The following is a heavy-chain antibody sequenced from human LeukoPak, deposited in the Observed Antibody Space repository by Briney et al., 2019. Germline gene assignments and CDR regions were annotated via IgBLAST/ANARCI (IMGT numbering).Heavy chain of an antibody. Sequence: GGSLRLSCAASGFTFSSYSMNWVRQAPGKGLEWVSYISSSSSTIYYADSVKGRFTISRDNAKNSLYLQMNSLRAEDTAVYYCARAGIPATHLYYFDYWGQGTLVTVSS. D-gene: IGHD2-15*01. CDR3: ARAGIPATHLYYFDY. J-gene: IGHJ4*02. CDR1: GFTFSSYS. CDR2: ISSSSSTI. V-gene: IGHV3-48*01.